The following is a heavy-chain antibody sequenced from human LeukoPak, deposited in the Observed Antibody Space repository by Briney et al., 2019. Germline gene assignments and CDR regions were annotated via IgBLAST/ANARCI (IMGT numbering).Heavy chain of an antibody. J-gene: IGHJ3*02. CDR2: ISSSGSII. V-gene: IGHV3-11*04. CDR1: GFTFSDHY. D-gene: IGHD6-25*01. CDR3: ARGMIAAGDVFDI. Sequence: GGSLRLSCAVSGFTFSDHYVSWIRQAPGKGLEWVSYISSSGSIIYYVDSVKGRFTISRDNAKNSLYLQMNSLRAEDTAVYYCARGMIAAGDVFDIWGQGTMVTVSS.